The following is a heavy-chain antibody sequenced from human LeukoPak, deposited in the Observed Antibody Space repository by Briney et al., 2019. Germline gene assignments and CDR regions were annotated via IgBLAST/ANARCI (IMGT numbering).Heavy chain of an antibody. V-gene: IGHV3-23*01. CDR3: AKGRYSGYCSGGNCYADYFAS. D-gene: IGHD2-15*01. J-gene: IGHJ4*02. CDR1: GHTFSKNA. Sequence: PGGSQDLPCAASGHTFSKNAMNWARQAPGKGLEWVSGISGSGSSTYYADSVKGRSTISRVNSKNTLYLQMICLRAEDTAVHYCAKGRYSGYCSGGNCYADYFASWGQGSLVTVSS. CDR2: ISGSGSST.